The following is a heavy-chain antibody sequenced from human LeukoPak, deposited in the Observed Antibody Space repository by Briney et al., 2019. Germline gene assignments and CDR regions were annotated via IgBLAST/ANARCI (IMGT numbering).Heavy chain of an antibody. CDR1: GFTFDDYA. D-gene: IGHD2-15*01. CDR3: AKDNAVGGGSPGHFDY. V-gene: IGHV3-9*01. J-gene: IGHJ4*02. Sequence: GGSLRLSCAASGFTFDDYAMHWVRQAPGKGLEWVSGISWNSGSIGYADSVKGRFTISRDNAKNSLYLQMNSLRAEDTALYYCAKDNAVGGGSPGHFDYWGQGTLVTVSS. CDR2: ISWNSGSI.